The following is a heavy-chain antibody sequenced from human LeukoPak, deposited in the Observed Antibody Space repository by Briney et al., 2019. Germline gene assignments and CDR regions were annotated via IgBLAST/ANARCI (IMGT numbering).Heavy chain of an antibody. CDR2: ISYSGST. V-gene: IGHV4-61*01. CDR3: ARGLRGSRYYYAMDV. CDR1: GGSISSSSYY. J-gene: IGHJ6*02. Sequence: PSETLSLTCTVSGGSISSSSYYWSWIRQPPGKGLEWIGYISYSGSTNYNPSLKSRVTISVDTSKNQFSLRLSSVTAADTAVYYCARGLRGSRYYYAMDVWGQGTTVTVSS. D-gene: IGHD2-21*02.